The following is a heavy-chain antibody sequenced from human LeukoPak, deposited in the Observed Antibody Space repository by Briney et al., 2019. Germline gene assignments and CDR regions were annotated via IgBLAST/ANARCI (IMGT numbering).Heavy chain of an antibody. CDR1: GGSISSSSYY. Sequence: SETLSLTCTVSGGSISSSSYYWGWIRQPPGKGLERIGSIYYSGSTYYNPSLKSRVTISVDTSKNQFSLKLSSVTAADTAVYYCASGDDYGDYFEFWGQGTLVTVSS. CDR2: IYYSGST. D-gene: IGHD4-17*01. V-gene: IGHV4-39*01. CDR3: ASGDDYGDYFEF. J-gene: IGHJ4*02.